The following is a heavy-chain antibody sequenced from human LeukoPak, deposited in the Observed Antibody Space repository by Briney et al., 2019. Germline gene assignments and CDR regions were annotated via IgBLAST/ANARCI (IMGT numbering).Heavy chain of an antibody. CDR2: ISSSGNT. J-gene: IGHJ5*02. Sequence: SQTLSLTCTVSGGSIISGSYYWSWIRQPAGEGLEWIGRISSSGNTNYNPSLKSRVTISIDTSKNQFSLKLSSVTAADTAVYYCARSPSAGWFDPWGQGTLVTVSS. V-gene: IGHV4-61*02. CDR3: ARSPSAGWFDP. CDR1: GGSIISGSYY.